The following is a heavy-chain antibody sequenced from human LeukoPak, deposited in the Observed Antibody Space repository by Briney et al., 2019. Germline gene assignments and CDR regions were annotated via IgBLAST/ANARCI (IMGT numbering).Heavy chain of an antibody. Sequence: GASVKVSCKASGCTFTGYYMHWVRQAPGQGLEWMGWINPSRGGTNYAQRFQGRVTMTRDTSISTAYMELSSLRSDDAAVYYCARVLTGLALADYYYYAMDVWGQGTTVTVSS. J-gene: IGHJ6*02. V-gene: IGHV1-2*02. D-gene: IGHD3-9*01. CDR1: GCTFTGYY. CDR3: ARVLTGLALADYYYYAMDV. CDR2: INPSRGGT.